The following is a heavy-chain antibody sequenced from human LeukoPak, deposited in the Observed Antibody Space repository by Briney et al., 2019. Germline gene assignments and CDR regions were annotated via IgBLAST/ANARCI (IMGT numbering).Heavy chain of an antibody. CDR2: ISGSGDST. D-gene: IGHD5-12*01. CDR3: ARDGGYGCDY. CDR1: GFTFSSYS. J-gene: IGHJ4*02. Sequence: LAGGSLRLSCGASGFTFSSYSMSWVRQAPGKGLEWVSAISGSGDSTYYADSVKGRFTISRDNSKNTLYLQMNSLRAEDTAVYYCARDGGYGCDYWGQGTLVTVSS. V-gene: IGHV3-23*01.